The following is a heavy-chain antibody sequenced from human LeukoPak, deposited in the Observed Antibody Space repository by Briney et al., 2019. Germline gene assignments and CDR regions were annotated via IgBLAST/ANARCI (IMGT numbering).Heavy chain of an antibody. CDR1: GGSISSYY. CDR3: ARARTAMVTRFDY. CDR2: IYYSGST. V-gene: IGHV4-59*01. D-gene: IGHD5-18*01. Sequence: SETLSLTCTVSGGSISSYYWSWIRQPPGKGLERIGYIYYSGSTNHNPSLKSRVTISVDTSKNQFSLKLSSLTAADTAVYYCARARTAMVTRFDYWGQGTLVTVSS. J-gene: IGHJ4*02.